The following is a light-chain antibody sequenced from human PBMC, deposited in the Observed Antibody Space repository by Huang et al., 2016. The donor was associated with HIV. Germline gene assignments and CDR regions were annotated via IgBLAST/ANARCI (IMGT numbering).Light chain of an antibody. Sequence: DIQMTQSPSSLSASVGDRVTISCRSSQSFSSSLNWYQQRPGKAPKLRSYAASSLQSGVPSRFSGSGSGTDFSLTINSRQPEDFATYYYQQGDSTPYTFGQGTKLEIK. V-gene: IGKV1-39*01. CDR1: QSFSSS. CDR3: QQGDSTPYT. CDR2: AAS. J-gene: IGKJ2*01.